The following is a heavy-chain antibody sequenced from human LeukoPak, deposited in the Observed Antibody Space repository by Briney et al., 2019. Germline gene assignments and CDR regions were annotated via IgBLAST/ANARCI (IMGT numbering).Heavy chain of an antibody. V-gene: IGHV1-69*13. CDR3: ASGRFGELLRFDP. J-gene: IGHJ5*02. CDR2: IIPIFGTA. D-gene: IGHD3-10*01. Sequence: GASVKVSCKASGGTFSSYAISWVRQAPGQALEWMGGIIPIFGTANYAQKFQGRVTITADESTSTAYMELSSLRSEDTAVYYCASGRFGELLRFDPWGQGTLVTVSS. CDR1: GGTFSSYA.